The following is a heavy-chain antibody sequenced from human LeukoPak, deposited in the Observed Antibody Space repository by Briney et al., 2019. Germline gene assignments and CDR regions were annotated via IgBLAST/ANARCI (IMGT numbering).Heavy chain of an antibody. J-gene: IGHJ4*02. CDR2: IWFGGSNK. CDR3: ARDRDWGCSYCSY. CDR1: GFTFSSYG. V-gene: IGHV3-33*01. Sequence: PGGSLGLSCAASGFTFSSYGMHWVRQAPGKGLEWVAVIWFGGSNKYYADSVKGRFTISRDNSKNTLYLQMNSLRAEDTAVYYCARDRDWGCSYCSYWGQGTLVTVSS. D-gene: IGHD7-27*01.